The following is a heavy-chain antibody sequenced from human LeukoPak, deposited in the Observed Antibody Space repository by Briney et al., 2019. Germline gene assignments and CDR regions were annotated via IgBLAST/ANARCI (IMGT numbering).Heavy chain of an antibody. D-gene: IGHD4-17*01. V-gene: IGHV4-30-2*01. CDR2: IYHSGST. J-gene: IGHJ3*02. CDR1: GGAISSGSYY. Sequence: SQTLSLTCSVYGGAISSGSYYWSWIRQPPGKGLEWIGYIYHSGSTYYNPSLKSRVTISVDRSKNQFSLKLSSVTAADTAVYYCARAHDYGDGTDAFDIWGQGTMVTVSS. CDR3: ARAHDYGDGTDAFDI.